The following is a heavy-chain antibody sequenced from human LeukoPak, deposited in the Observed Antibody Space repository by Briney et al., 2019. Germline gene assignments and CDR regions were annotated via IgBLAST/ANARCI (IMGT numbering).Heavy chain of an antibody. CDR3: ARDTRQGIAAAGAFDP. D-gene: IGHD6-13*01. V-gene: IGHV3-21*01. J-gene: IGHJ5*02. CDR1: GFTFSTHS. CDR2: ISASSNFI. Sequence: GGSLRLSCAASGFTFSTHSMYWVRQAPGKGLEWVSSISASSNFIHYAESVRGRFTISRDNAKNSLYLQMNSLRAEDTAVYYCARDTRQGIAAAGAFDPWGQGTLVTVSS.